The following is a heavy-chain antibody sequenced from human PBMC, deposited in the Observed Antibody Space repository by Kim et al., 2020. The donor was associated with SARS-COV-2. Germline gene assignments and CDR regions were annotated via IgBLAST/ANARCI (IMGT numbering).Heavy chain of an antibody. V-gene: IGHV4-39*07. Sequence: LKSRVTISGDTSKNQFSLKLSSVTAADTAVYYCARDPLMVRGVKGAFDIWGQGTMVTVSS. J-gene: IGHJ3*02. CDR3: ARDPLMVRGVKGAFDI. D-gene: IGHD3-10*01.